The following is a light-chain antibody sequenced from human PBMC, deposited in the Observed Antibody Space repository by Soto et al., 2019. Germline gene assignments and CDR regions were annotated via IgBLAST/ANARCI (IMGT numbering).Light chain of an antibody. V-gene: IGKV3-15*01. CDR1: QGISSS. CDR3: QQDSSWPLT. Sequence: EIVMTQYPATLSVSPGERVTLSCRASQGISSSLPSYQQKPGQAPRLLMYGASIRATGVPATFSGSGSGTEFTLSISSLQSEHLAVYYCQQDSSWPLTFGGGTKVEIK. J-gene: IGKJ4*01. CDR2: GAS.